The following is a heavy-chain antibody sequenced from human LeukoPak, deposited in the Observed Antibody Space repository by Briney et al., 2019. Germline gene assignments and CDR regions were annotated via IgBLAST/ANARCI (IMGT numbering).Heavy chain of an antibody. CDR3: ARDYDYVWGSYRTFDY. J-gene: IGHJ4*02. D-gene: IGHD3-16*02. CDR1: GYTFTGYY. V-gene: IGHV1-2*02. CDR2: INPNSGGT. Sequence: ASVKVSCKASGYTFTGYYMHWVRQAPGQGLEWMGWINPNSGGTNYAQKFQGRVTMTRDTSISTAYMELSRLRSDDTAVYYCARDYDYVWGSYRTFDYWGQGTLVTGSS.